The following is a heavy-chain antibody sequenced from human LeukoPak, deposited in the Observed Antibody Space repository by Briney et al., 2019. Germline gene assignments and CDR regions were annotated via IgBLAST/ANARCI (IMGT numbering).Heavy chain of an antibody. D-gene: IGHD6-6*01. Sequence: GGSLRLSCAASGFTFSSYAMSWVRQAPGKGLEWVSAISGSGGSTYYADSVKGRFTISRDNSKNTLYLQMNSLRAEDTAVYYCAKLPRIIAAFPYYFDYWGQGTLVTVSS. CDR1: GFTFSSYA. CDR2: ISGSGGST. V-gene: IGHV3-23*01. J-gene: IGHJ4*02. CDR3: AKLPRIIAAFPYYFDY.